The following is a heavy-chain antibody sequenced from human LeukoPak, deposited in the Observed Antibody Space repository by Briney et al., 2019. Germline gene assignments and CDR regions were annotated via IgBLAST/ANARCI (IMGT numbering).Heavy chain of an antibody. J-gene: IGHJ3*02. CDR2: INPSGGST. Sequence: ASVKVSCKASGYTFTSYYMHWVRQAPGQGLEWMGIINPSGGSTSYAQKFQGRVTMTRDTSISTAYMELSRLRSDDTAVYYCARMVLWSYAFDIWGQGTMVTVSS. V-gene: IGHV1-46*01. D-gene: IGHD3-10*01. CDR3: ARMVLWSYAFDI. CDR1: GYTFTSYY.